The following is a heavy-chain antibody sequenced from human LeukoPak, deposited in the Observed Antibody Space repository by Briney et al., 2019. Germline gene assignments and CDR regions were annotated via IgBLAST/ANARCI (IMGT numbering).Heavy chain of an antibody. CDR3: AREMEQWLVQGEFDY. Sequence: SVKVSCKASGGTFSSYDISWVRQAPGQGLEWMGRVIPIFGTANYAQKFQGRVTITTDESTSTAYMELSSLRSEDTAVYYCAREMEQWLVQGEFDYWGQGTLVTVSS. V-gene: IGHV1-69*05. J-gene: IGHJ4*02. CDR1: GGTFSSYD. CDR2: VIPIFGTA. D-gene: IGHD6-19*01.